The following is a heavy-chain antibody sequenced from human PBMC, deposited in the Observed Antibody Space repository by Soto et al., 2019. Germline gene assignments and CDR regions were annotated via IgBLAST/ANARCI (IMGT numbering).Heavy chain of an antibody. Sequence: TLSLTCTVSGGSISSGGYYWSWIRQHPGKGLEWIGYIYYSGSTYYNPSLKSRVTISVDTSKNQFSLKLSSVTAADTAVYYCARAGYSYAPTNPLDYWGQGTLVTVS. J-gene: IGHJ4*02. CDR2: IYYSGST. CDR3: ARAGYSYAPTNPLDY. CDR1: GGSISSGGYY. V-gene: IGHV4-31*03. D-gene: IGHD5-18*01.